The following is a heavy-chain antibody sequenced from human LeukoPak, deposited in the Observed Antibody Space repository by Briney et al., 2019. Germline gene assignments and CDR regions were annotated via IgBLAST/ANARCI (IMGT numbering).Heavy chain of an antibody. CDR2: ISAYNGNT. Sequence: ASVKVSCKASGYTFTGYYMHWVRQAPGQGLEWMGWISAYNGNTNYAQKLQGRVTMTTDTSTSTAYMELRSLRSDDTAVYYCARVQIGYSSSWPDYWGQGTLVTVSS. CDR3: ARVQIGYSSSWPDY. CDR1: GYTFTGYY. D-gene: IGHD6-13*01. J-gene: IGHJ4*02. V-gene: IGHV1-18*04.